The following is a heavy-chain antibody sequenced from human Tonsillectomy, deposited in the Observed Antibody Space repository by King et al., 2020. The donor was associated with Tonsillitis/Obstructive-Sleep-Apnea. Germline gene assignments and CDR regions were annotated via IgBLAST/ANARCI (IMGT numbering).Heavy chain of an antibody. D-gene: IGHD3-3*01. CDR1: GDSMSDYY. CDR3: ARLSTWSGYFWFDP. J-gene: IGHJ5*02. Sequence: VQLQESGPALVKPSETLSLTCTVSGDSMSDYYWSWIRQPPGKGPEWIGSIYYSGSTNYNPSLMSRVTISVDTPRAHFSLRLTSVTAADTAVYYCARLSTWSGYFWFDPWGQGILVTVSS. V-gene: IGHV4-59*01. CDR2: IYYSGST.